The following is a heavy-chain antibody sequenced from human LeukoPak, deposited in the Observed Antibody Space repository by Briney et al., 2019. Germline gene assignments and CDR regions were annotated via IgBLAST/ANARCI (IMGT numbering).Heavy chain of an antibody. CDR1: GFTFSTFS. Sequence: PGGSLRLSCAVSGFTFSTFSMNWVRQAPGKGLEWVSYISSSGSTIYYADSVKGRFTISRDNAKNSLYLQMNSLRAEDTAVYYCARASGWFGETYFDIWGQGTMVTVSS. CDR2: ISSSGSTI. J-gene: IGHJ3*02. V-gene: IGHV3-48*04. D-gene: IGHD3-10*01. CDR3: ARASGWFGETYFDI.